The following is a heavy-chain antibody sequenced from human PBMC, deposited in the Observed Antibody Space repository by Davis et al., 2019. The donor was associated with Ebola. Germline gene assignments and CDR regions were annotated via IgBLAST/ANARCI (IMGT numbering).Heavy chain of an antibody. CDR1: GFTFSSYW. V-gene: IGHV3-74*01. J-gene: IGHJ1*01. CDR3: ARVAPGGGALAH. D-gene: IGHD2-15*01. CDR2: INSDGSST. Sequence: GESLKISCAASGFTFSSYWMHWVRQAPGKGLVWVSRINSDGSSTSYADSVKGRFTISRDNAKNTLYLQMNSLRAEDTAVYYCARVAPGGGALAHWGQGTLVTVSS.